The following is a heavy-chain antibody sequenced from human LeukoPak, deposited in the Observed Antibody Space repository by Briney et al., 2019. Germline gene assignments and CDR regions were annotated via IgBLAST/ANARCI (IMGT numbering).Heavy chain of an antibody. CDR2: IYYSGST. Sequence: SETLSLTCTVSGGSISSYYWSWIRQPPGKGLEWIGYIYYSGSTNYNPSFKSRVTISVDTSKNQFSLKLSSVTAADTAVYYCARARNSGSYQDYWGQGTLVTVSS. CDR3: ARARNSGSYQDY. CDR1: GGSISSYY. V-gene: IGHV4-59*01. J-gene: IGHJ4*02. D-gene: IGHD1-26*01.